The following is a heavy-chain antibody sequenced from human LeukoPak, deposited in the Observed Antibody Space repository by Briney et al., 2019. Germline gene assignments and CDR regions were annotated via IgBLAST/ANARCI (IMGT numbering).Heavy chain of an antibody. CDR1: GFIGSDGY. D-gene: IGHD3-9*01. CDR3: ARVPGRYFDWVGGDY. V-gene: IGHV3-66*01. Sequence: GGSLRLSCAVSGFIGSDGYMNWVRQAPGKGLEWLSVIYRGGATYYADSVKGRFIISRDSSKNTWHLQLNSLRAEDTAVYYCARVPGRYFDWVGGDYWGQGTLVTVSS. CDR2: IYRGGAT. J-gene: IGHJ4*02.